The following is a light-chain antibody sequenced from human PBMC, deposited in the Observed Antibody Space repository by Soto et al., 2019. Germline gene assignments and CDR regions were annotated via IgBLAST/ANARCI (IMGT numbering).Light chain of an antibody. CDR1: QSVGIN. CDR2: GAS. Sequence: VVMTQSPAILSVSAVERATLSCLASQSVGINVAWYQQKPGQAPRLLIYGASTRATGSPDRFSASGSATEFTLTISSLLSEDFAVYYCQQYNDWPRTFGQGTKVDIK. CDR3: QQYNDWPRT. V-gene: IGKV3-15*01. J-gene: IGKJ1*01.